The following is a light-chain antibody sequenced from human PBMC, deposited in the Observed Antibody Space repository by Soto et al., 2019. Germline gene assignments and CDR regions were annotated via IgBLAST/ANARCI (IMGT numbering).Light chain of an antibody. V-gene: IGKV3-20*01. Sequence: EIVLTQSPGTLSLSPGERATLSCRASQSVYSSYLAWYQQKPGQAPRLLIYGASSRATGIPDRFSGSGSGEDFTLTISRLESEDFAVYFCQKYGSSPLTFGGGTTVESK. J-gene: IGKJ4*01. CDR2: GAS. CDR1: QSVYSSY. CDR3: QKYGSSPLT.